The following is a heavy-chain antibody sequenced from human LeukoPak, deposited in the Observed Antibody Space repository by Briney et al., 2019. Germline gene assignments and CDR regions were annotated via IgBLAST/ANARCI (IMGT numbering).Heavy chain of an antibody. V-gene: IGHV4-39*07. CDR2: IYYRGST. CDR1: GGSISSSSYY. CDR3: ARTYYYYYYMDV. J-gene: IGHJ6*03. Sequence: SETLSLTCTVSGGSISSSSYYWGWIRQPPGKGLEWIGSIYYRGSTYYNPSLKSRVTMSVDTSKNQFSLKLSSVTPADTAVYYCARTYYYYYYMDVWGKGTTVTVSS.